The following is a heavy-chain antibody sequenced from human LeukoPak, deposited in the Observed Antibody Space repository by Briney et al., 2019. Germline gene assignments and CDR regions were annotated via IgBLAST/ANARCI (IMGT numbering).Heavy chain of an antibody. J-gene: IGHJ5*02. D-gene: IGHD3-16*02. Sequence: SETLSLTCTVSGGSIISYYWSWIRQPPGKGLEWIGYIYNSGSTNYNPSLKSRVTISVDTSKNQFSLKLSSVTAADTAVYYCARTIAGGSYRYPYWFDPWGQGTLVTVSS. CDR2: IYNSGST. CDR3: ARTIAGGSYRYPYWFDP. CDR1: GGSIISYY. V-gene: IGHV4-59*01.